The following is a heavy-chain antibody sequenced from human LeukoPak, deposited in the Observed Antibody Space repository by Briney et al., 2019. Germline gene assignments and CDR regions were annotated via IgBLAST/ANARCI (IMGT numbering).Heavy chain of an antibody. V-gene: IGHV4-59*01. J-gene: IGHJ4*02. Sequence: PSETLSLTCAVSGVTISNNYRSWVRQPPGKGLEWMGYIYSSGSTKYNPSLKSRVTISVDTSKNQFSLKLSSVTAADTAVYYCARCRDEFGDYGFDFWGQGNLVTVSS. CDR3: ARCRDEFGDYGFDF. CDR2: IYSSGST. CDR1: GVTISNNY. D-gene: IGHD4-17*01.